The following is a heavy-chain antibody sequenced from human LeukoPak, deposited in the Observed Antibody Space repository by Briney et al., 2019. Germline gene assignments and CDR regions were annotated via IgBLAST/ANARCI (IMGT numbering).Heavy chain of an antibody. D-gene: IGHD5-18*01. CDR1: GFTFSSYA. Sequence: GGSLRLSCTASGFTFSSYAMSWVRQAPGKGLEWVSAISGSGGSTYYADSVKGRFTISRDNSKNTLYLQMNSLRAEDTAVYYCAKDGYSYGYTYYFDYWGQGTLVTVSS. CDR2: ISGSGGST. CDR3: AKDGYSYGYTYYFDY. J-gene: IGHJ4*02. V-gene: IGHV3-23*01.